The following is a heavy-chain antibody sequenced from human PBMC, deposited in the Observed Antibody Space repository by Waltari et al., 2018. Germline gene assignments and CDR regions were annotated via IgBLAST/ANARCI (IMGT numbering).Heavy chain of an antibody. CDR2: IYYSGRT. J-gene: IGHJ4*02. D-gene: IGHD3-22*01. CDR3: ARGQNYESSALLFDY. V-gene: IGHV4-39*07. Sequence: QLQLQESGPGLVKPSETLSLTCTVSGGSISSSSYYWGWIRQPPGKGLEWIGSIYYSGRTYYNPSLKSRVAISVDTSKHQFSLKLSSVTAADTAVYYCARGQNYESSALLFDYWGQGTLVTVSS. CDR1: GGSISSSSYY.